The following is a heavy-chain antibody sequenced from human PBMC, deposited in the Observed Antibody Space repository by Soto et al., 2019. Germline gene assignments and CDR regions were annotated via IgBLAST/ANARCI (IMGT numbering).Heavy chain of an antibody. CDR2: IYWDDGK. CDR1: GFSLSTSGVG. Sequence: SGPTLVKPTQTLTLTCTFSGFSLSTSGVGVGWIRQPPGQALEWLAVIYWDDGKLYSPSLKNRLTITRDSSKNQVVLTMTNMDPVDTATYYCAHGYLGYCSGGNCHSTSFGFDPWGQGTLVTVSS. CDR3: AHGYLGYCSGGNCHSTSFGFDP. V-gene: IGHV2-5*02. J-gene: IGHJ5*02. D-gene: IGHD2-15*01.